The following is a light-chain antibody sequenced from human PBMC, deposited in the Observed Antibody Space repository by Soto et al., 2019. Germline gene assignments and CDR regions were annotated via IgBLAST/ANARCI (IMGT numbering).Light chain of an antibody. J-gene: IGKJ4*01. CDR2: DAS. CDR1: QTVRNNY. Sequence: EFVLTQSPVTLSLSPGERATLSCRASQTVRNNYLAWYQQKPGQAPRLLIYDASSRATGIPDRFSGGGSGTDFTLTIRRLEPEDFAVYYCQQFSSYPLTFGGGTKVDIK. V-gene: IGKV3-20*01. CDR3: QQFSSYPLT.